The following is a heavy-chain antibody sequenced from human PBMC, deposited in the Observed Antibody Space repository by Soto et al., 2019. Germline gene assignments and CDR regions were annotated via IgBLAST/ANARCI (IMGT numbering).Heavy chain of an antibody. V-gene: IGHV4-61*01. Sequence: SETLSLTCTVSGGSVSSGSYYWSWIRQPPGKGLEWIGYIYYSGSTNYNPSLKSRVTISVDTSKNQFSLKLSSVTAADTAVYYCARAVRYSPPYYFDYWGQGTLVTVSS. D-gene: IGHD6-13*01. J-gene: IGHJ4*02. CDR3: ARAVRYSPPYYFDY. CDR2: IYYSGST. CDR1: GGSVSSGSYY.